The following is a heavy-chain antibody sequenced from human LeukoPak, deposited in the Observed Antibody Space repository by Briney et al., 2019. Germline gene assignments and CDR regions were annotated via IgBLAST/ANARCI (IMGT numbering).Heavy chain of an antibody. CDR2: LRYDGSNK. CDR1: GFTFSSYG. J-gene: IGHJ4*02. Sequence: GGSLSLSCAASGFTFSSYGMPWVRQAPGKGLEGLPFLRYDGSNKYYADSVKGRFTISRDNSKNTLYLQMNSLRAEDTAVYYCAKENCSSTSCYIDYWGQGTLVTVSS. V-gene: IGHV3-30*02. D-gene: IGHD2-2*01. CDR3: AKENCSSTSCYIDY.